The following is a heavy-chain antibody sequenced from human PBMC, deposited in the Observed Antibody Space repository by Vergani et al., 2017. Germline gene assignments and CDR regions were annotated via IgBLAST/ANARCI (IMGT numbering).Heavy chain of an antibody. V-gene: IGHV4-30-4*08. CDR1: GGSISSGDYY. D-gene: IGHD6-13*01. CDR2: IYYSGST. J-gene: IGHJ6*02. CDR3: ARGKLVPYYYYYGMDV. Sequence: QVQLQESGPGLVKPSQTLSLTCTVSGGSISSGDYYWSWIRQPPGKGLEWIGYIYYSGSTYYNPSLKSRVTISVDTSKNQFSLKLSSVTAADTAVYYCARGKLVPYYYYYGMDVWGQGTTVTVSS.